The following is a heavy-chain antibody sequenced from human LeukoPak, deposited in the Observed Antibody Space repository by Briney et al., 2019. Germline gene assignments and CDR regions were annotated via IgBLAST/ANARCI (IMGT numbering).Heavy chain of an antibody. J-gene: IGHJ4*02. CDR3: ARGRPLDYNDLSGYYPFDY. V-gene: IGHV3-21*04. CDR1: GFTLSSYT. CDR2: ISSSSSYI. D-gene: IGHD3-22*01. Sequence: GGSLRLSRAASGFTLSSYTMNWVRQAPGKGLEWVSSISSSSSYIYYADSVKGRFTISRDYAKNSLYLQMNSLRAEDTAVYYCARGRPLDYNDLSGYYPFDYWGQGTMVTVSS.